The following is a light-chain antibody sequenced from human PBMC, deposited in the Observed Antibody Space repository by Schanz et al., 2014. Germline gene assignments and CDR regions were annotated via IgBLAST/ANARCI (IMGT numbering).Light chain of an antibody. CDR2: GAS. V-gene: IGKV3-20*01. CDR3: QQYGSSLLT. CDR1: QSVNTY. J-gene: IGKJ4*01. Sequence: EIVLTQSPGTLSLSPGERATLSCRASQSVNTYLAWYQQKAGQAPRLLIYGASTRATGIPDRFSGSGSGTDFTLTSSRLEPEDFAVYYCQQYGSSLLTFGGGTKVEIK.